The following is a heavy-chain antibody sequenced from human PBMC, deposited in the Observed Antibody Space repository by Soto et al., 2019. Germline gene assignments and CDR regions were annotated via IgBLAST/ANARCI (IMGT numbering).Heavy chain of an antibody. Sequence: GGSLRLSCAASGFTFSSYAMSWVRQAPGKGLEWVSAISGSGGSTYYADSVKGRFTISRDNSKNTLYLQMNSLRAEDTAVYYCAKDRWDIVVVPAAMPLDYWGQGTLVTVSS. CDR1: GFTFSSYA. J-gene: IGHJ4*02. CDR2: ISGSGGST. V-gene: IGHV3-23*01. CDR3: AKDRWDIVVVPAAMPLDY. D-gene: IGHD2-2*01.